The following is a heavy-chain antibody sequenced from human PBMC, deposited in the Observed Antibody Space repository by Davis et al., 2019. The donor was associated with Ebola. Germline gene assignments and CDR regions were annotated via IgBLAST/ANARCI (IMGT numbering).Heavy chain of an antibody. CDR2: ISYDGSNK. CDR3: AKSGEWQLTYYFDY. CDR1: GFTFSSYG. Sequence: GESLKISCAASGFTFSSYGMHWVRQAPGKGLEWVAVISYDGSNKYYADSVKGRFTISRDNSKNTLYLQMNSLRAEDTAVYYCAKSGEWQLTYYFDYWGQGTLVTVSS. J-gene: IGHJ4*02. V-gene: IGHV3-30*18. D-gene: IGHD6-6*01.